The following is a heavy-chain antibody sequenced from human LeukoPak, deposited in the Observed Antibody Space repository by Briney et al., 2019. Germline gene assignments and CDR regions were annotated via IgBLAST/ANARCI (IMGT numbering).Heavy chain of an antibody. V-gene: IGHV3-33*08. Sequence: GGSLRLSCAASRFTFSSHGMHWVRQAPGKGLEWVAVIWYDGSNKYYADSVKGRFTISRDNSKNTLYLQMNSLRAEDTAVYYCARDLYSGSYSDYYYGMDVWGQGTTVTVSS. CDR3: ARDLYSGSYSDYYYGMDV. CDR1: RFTFSSHG. CDR2: IWYDGSNK. D-gene: IGHD1-26*01. J-gene: IGHJ6*02.